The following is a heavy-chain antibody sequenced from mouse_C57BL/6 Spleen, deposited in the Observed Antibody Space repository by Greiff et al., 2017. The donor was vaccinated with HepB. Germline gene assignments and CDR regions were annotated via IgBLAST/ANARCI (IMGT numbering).Heavy chain of an antibody. V-gene: IGHV1-50*01. D-gene: IGHD3-2*02. CDR2: IDPSDSYT. Sequence: VQLQQSGAELVKPGASVKLSCKASGYTFTSYWMQWVKQRPGQGLEWIGEIDPSDSYTNYNQKFKGKATLTVDTSSSTAYMQLSSLTSEDSAVYYCAREDSSGYGGAYWGQGTLVTVSA. CDR1: GYTFTSYW. J-gene: IGHJ3*01. CDR3: AREDSSGYGGAY.